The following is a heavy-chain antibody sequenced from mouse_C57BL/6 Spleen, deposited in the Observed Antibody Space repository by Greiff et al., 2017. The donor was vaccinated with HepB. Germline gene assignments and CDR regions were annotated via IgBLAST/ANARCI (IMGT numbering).Heavy chain of an antibody. J-gene: IGHJ3*01. CDR3: ARDGGLSWFAY. CDR1: GFTFRSHA. V-gene: IGHV5-4*01. CDR2: ISDGGSYT. Sequence: EVKLMESGGGLVKPGGSLKLSCAASGFTFRSHAMSWVRPTPEKRLEWVATISDGGSYTYYPDNVKGRFTISRDNAKNNLYLQMSHLKSEDTAMYYCARDGGLSWFAYWGQGTLVTVSA.